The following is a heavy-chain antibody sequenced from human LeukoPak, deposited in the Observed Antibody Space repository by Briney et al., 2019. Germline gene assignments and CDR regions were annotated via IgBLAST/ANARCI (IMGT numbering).Heavy chain of an antibody. V-gene: IGHV3-21*01. J-gene: IGHJ3*02. CDR1: GFTFSSYN. CDR3: ARARVQHQQGWLDAFDI. D-gene: IGHD5-24*01. CDR2: ISSSSSYI. Sequence: GGSLRLSCAASGFTFSSYNMNWVRQAPGKGLEWVSSISSSSSYIYYADSVKGRFTISRDNAKNSLYLQMNSLRAEDTAVYYCARARVQHQQGWLDAFDIWGQGTTVTVSS.